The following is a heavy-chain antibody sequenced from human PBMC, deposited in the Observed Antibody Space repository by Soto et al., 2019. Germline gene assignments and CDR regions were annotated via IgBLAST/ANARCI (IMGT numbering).Heavy chain of an antibody. CDR3: ARVLQPYDWFDL. Sequence: VKVSCKASGYTFSSFGISWVRQAPGQGLEWMGWISPYNGNSNSAQKFQGRVTMTADTSTSTAYMELRSLRSDDTAVYFCARVLQPYDWFDLWGRGSLDIGSS. CDR1: GYTFSSFG. J-gene: IGHJ5*02. CDR2: ISPYNGNS. D-gene: IGHD2-15*01. V-gene: IGHV1-18*04.